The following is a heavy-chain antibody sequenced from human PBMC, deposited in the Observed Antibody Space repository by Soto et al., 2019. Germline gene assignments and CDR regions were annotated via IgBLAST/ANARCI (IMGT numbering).Heavy chain of an antibody. CDR1: G. D-gene: IGHD5-18*01. J-gene: IGHJ4*02. Sequence: GGHCIRQAPGKGLVWVSCIFTDGGGTTYADSVKGRFTISRDNAKSTLYLQMNSLRAEDTAVYYCATLNSFGSDYWGRGTLVIGSS. CDR3: ATLNSFGSDY. V-gene: IGHV3-74*01. CDR2: IFTDGGGT.